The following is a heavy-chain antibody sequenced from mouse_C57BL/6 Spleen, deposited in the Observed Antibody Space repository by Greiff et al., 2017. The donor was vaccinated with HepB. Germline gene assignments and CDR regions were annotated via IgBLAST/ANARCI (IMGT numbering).Heavy chain of an antibody. CDR2: IHPNSGST. V-gene: IGHV1-64*01. Sequence: QLQLQQPGAELVKPGASVKLSCKASGYTLNSYWMHWVKQRPGQSLEWIGKIHPNSGSTNYNEKFKSKATLTVDKSSSTAYMQLSSLTSEDSAVYYCARERAAQATGYFDCWGQGITLTCSS. J-gene: IGHJ2*01. D-gene: IGHD3-2*02. CDR3: ARERAAQATGYFDC. CDR1: GYTLNSYW.